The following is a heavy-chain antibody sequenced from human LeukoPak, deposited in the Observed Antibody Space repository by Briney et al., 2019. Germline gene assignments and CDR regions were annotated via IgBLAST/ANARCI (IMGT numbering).Heavy chain of an antibody. Sequence: PGGSLRLSCAASGITVSSNYISWVRQAPGKGLEWVSVIYSGGSTYYADSVKGRFTISRDNSKNTLYLQMNSLRAEDTAVYYCASDNAYCSGGSCYSVALDIWGQGTMVTVSS. V-gene: IGHV3-53*01. CDR3: ASDNAYCSGGSCYSVALDI. CDR1: GITVSSNY. D-gene: IGHD2-15*01. CDR2: IYSGGST. J-gene: IGHJ3*02.